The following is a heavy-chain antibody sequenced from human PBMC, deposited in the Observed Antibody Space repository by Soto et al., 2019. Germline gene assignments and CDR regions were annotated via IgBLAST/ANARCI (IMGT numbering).Heavy chain of an antibody. CDR2: IWYDGSNK. Sequence: VAVIWYDGSNKYYADSVKGRFTISRDNSKNTLYLQMNSLRAEDTAVYYCARVPLFSHYFDYWGQGTLVTVSS. J-gene: IGHJ4*02. CDR3: ARVPLFSHYFDY. D-gene: IGHD3-3*01. V-gene: IGHV3-33*01.